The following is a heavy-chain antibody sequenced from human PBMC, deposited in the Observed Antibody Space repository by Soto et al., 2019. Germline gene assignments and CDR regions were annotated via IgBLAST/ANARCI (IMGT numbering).Heavy chain of an antibody. J-gene: IGHJ6*02. CDR2: ISGSVRST. Sequence: PGGSLRLSCAASGFTFSSYAMSWVRQAPGKGLEWVSAISGSVRSTYYADSVKGRFTISRDNSKNTLYLQMNSLRAEDSAVYYCAKPHGSGWAYYYYGMDVWGQGTTVTVSS. CDR3: AKPHGSGWAYYYYGMDV. V-gene: IGHV3-23*01. CDR1: GFTFSSYA. D-gene: IGHD6-19*01.